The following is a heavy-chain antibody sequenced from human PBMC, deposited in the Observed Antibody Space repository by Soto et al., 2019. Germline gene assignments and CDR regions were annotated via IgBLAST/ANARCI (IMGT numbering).Heavy chain of an antibody. J-gene: IGHJ4*02. Sequence: EVQLVESGGGLVQPGGSLRLSCAASGFTVSNNYMIWFRLPPGKGLEWVSLIYSGGTTYYADSVKGRFTISRDNSKNTLYIQMNTLSVEVTDLYYCARNRWGLARFRMGGLGTLFTV. CDR3: ARNRWGLARFRM. D-gene: IGHD1-26*01. V-gene: IGHV3-53*01. CDR2: IYSGGTT. CDR1: GFTVSNNY.